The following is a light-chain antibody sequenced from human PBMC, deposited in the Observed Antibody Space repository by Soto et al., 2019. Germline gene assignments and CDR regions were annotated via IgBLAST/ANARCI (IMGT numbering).Light chain of an antibody. J-gene: IGKJ1*01. Sequence: EIVLTQSPGTLSLSPGERATLSCRASQSVSTSYLAWYQHKPGQAPRLLIYGTSSRATGIPDRFSGSGSVTDFTLTISRLEPEDFAVYYCQQYGSSPTWTFGHGTKVEIK. CDR1: QSVSTSY. CDR3: QQYGSSPTWT. CDR2: GTS. V-gene: IGKV3-20*01.